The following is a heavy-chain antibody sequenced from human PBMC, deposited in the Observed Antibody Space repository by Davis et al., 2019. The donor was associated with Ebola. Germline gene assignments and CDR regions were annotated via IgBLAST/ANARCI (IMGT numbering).Heavy chain of an antibody. Sequence: GESLKISCAASGFIFRNYAMHWVRQAPGKGLEWVAVVSHSERERFYADSVKGRFTISRDNSENTLYLQMNSLTAYDTSVYYCARAGFDEVLDYWGQGTPVTVSS. V-gene: IGHV3-30*04. D-gene: IGHD3-3*01. CDR2: VSHSERER. J-gene: IGHJ4*02. CDR3: ARAGFDEVLDY. CDR1: GFIFRNYA.